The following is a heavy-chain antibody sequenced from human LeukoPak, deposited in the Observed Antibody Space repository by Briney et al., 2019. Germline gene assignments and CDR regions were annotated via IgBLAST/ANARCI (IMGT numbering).Heavy chain of an antibody. Sequence: GGSLRLSCAASGFTVSSNYMSWVRQAPGKGLEWVSVIYSGGSTYYADSVKGRFTISRDNSKNTLYLQMNSLRAEDTAVYYCAREEAFVVVIANFDYWGQGTLVTVSS. CDR2: IYSGGST. CDR1: GFTVSSNY. CDR3: AREEAFVVVIANFDY. V-gene: IGHV3-53*01. D-gene: IGHD2-21*01. J-gene: IGHJ4*02.